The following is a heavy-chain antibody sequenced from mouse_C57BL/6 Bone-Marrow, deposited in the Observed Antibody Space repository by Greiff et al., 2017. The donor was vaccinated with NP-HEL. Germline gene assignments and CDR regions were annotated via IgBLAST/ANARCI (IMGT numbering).Heavy chain of an antibody. J-gene: IGHJ2*01. V-gene: IGHV1-15*01. Sequence: VKQTPVHGLEWIGAIDPETGGTAYNQKFKGKAILTADKSSSTAYMELRSLTSEDSAVYYCTTSLYYYGKEFDYWGQGTTLTVSS. CDR2: IDPETGGT. D-gene: IGHD1-1*01. CDR3: TTSLYYYGKEFDY.